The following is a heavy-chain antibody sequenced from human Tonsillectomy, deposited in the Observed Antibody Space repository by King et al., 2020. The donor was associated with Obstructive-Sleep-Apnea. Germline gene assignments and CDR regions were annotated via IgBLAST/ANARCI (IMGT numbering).Heavy chain of an antibody. CDR1: GFTFSSYA. V-gene: IGHV3-23*04. D-gene: IGHD6-13*01. CDR3: AKLTSKSPKISYSSRGYFDY. CDR2: ISGSGGST. J-gene: IGHJ4*02. Sequence: VQLVESGGGLVQPGGSLRLSCAASGFTFSSYAMSWVRQAPGKGLEWVSAISGSGGSTYYADSVKGRVTISRDNSKNTLYLQMNSLRAEDTAVYYCAKLTSKSPKISYSSRGYFDYWGQGTLVTVSS.